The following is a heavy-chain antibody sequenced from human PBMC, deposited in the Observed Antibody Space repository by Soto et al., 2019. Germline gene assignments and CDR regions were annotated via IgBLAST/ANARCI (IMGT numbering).Heavy chain of an antibody. J-gene: IGHJ4*02. Sequence: EVQLVESGGGLVQPGGSLRLSCAASGFTFSSYSMNWVRQAPGKGLEWVSYISSSSSTIYYADSVKGRFTISRDNAKNSLYLQMNSLRDEDTAVYYCARDRLQLSSSWYQALDWGQGTLVTVSS. CDR2: ISSSSSTI. CDR3: ARDRLQLSSSWYQALD. D-gene: IGHD6-13*01. CDR1: GFTFSSYS. V-gene: IGHV3-48*02.